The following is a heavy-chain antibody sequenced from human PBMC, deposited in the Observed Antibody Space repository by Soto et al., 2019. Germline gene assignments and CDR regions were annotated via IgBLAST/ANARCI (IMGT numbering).Heavy chain of an antibody. J-gene: IGHJ4*02. CDR1: GFTFHTAW. Sequence: GGSLRLSCAASGFTFHTAWLSWFRQPPGKGLEWVGRIKSKTAGGTTQDAAPVKDRVTISRDDSKNTLFLQMNCLKTEDTAVYYCTTGCLTTYTRAEDHWGQGTLVTVSS. CDR3: TTGCLTTYTRAEDH. V-gene: IGHV3-15*01. CDR2: IKSKTAGGTT. D-gene: IGHD2-2*02.